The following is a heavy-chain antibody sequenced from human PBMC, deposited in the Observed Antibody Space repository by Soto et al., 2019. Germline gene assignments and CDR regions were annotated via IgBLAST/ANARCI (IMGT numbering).Heavy chain of an antibody. CDR1: GGSFSGYY. Sequence: PSETLSLTCAVYGGSFSGYYWSWVGQPPGKGLEWIGEINHSGSTNYNPSLKSRVTISVDTSKNQFSLKLSSVTAADTAVYYCARLRTGRNWFDPWGQGTLVTVSS. CDR2: INHSGST. CDR3: ARLRTGRNWFDP. D-gene: IGHD3-3*01. V-gene: IGHV4-34*01. J-gene: IGHJ5*02.